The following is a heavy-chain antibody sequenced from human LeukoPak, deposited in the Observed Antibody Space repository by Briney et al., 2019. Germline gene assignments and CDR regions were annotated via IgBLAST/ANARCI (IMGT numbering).Heavy chain of an antibody. Sequence: PGGSLRLSCAASGFTFSSYSMNWVRQAPGKGLEWVSYISSSSSTIYYADSVKGRFTISRGNAKNSLYLQMNSLRAEDTAVYYCARAKTHGDFDYWGQGTLVTVSS. J-gene: IGHJ4*02. CDR2: ISSSSSTI. V-gene: IGHV3-48*01. CDR1: GFTFSSYS. CDR3: ARAKTHGDFDY.